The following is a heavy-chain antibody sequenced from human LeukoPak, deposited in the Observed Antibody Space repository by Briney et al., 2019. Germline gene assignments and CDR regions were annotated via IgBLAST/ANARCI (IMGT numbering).Heavy chain of an antibody. Sequence: GGSLRLSCAASGFTFTNYAMSWVRQAPGKGLEWVSSISSSSSYIYYADSVKGRFTISRDNAKNSLYLQMNSLRAEDTAVYYCARDDYYYGSGSPIDYWGQGTLVTVSS. CDR3: ARDDYYYGSGSPIDY. CDR1: GFTFTNYA. V-gene: IGHV3-21*01. D-gene: IGHD3-10*01. J-gene: IGHJ4*02. CDR2: ISSSSSYI.